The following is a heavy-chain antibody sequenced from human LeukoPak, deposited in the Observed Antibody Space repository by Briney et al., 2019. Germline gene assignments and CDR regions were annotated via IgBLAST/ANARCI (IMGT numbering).Heavy chain of an antibody. V-gene: IGHV3-30*02. D-gene: IGHD1-26*01. CDR2: IRYDGSDK. CDR3: AKDSWEVGATSEIDY. CDR1: RFTFSSYG. J-gene: IGHJ4*02. Sequence: PGGSLKLSCAASRFTFSSYGMHWVRQAPGKGLEWVGFIRYDGSDKYYADSVKGRFTISRDNPKNTLYLQVNSLRAEDTAVYYCAKDSWEVGATSEIDYWGQGTLVTVSS.